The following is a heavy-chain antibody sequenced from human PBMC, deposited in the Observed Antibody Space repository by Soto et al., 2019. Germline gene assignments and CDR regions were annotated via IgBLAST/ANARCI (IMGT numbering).Heavy chain of an antibody. CDR1: GGSISSYY. Sequence: SETLSLTCTVSGGSISSYYWSWIRQPPGKGLEWIGYIYYSGSTNYNPSLKSRVTISVDTSKNQFSLKLSSVTAADTAVYYCARSRYNWNESFYYMDVWGKGTTVTVSS. CDR2: IYYSGST. D-gene: IGHD1-1*01. CDR3: ARSRYNWNESFYYMDV. V-gene: IGHV4-59*08. J-gene: IGHJ6*03.